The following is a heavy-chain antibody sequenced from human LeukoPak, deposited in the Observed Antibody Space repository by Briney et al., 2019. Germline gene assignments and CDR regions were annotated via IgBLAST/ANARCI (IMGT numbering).Heavy chain of an antibody. CDR2: INPNSGGT. CDR1: GYTFTGYY. J-gene: IGHJ3*02. CDR3: ARLRHYPQPSAAFDI. D-gene: IGHD1-26*01. Sequence: GASVKVSCKASGYTFTGYYMHWVRQAPGQGLEWMGWINPNSGGTNYAQKFQGRVTMTRDTSISTAYMELSRLRSDDTAVYYCARLRHYPQPSAAFDIWGQGTMVTVSS. V-gene: IGHV1-2*02.